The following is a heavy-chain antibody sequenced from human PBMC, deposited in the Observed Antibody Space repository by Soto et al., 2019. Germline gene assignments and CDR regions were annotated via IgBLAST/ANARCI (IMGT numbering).Heavy chain of an antibody. J-gene: IGHJ4*02. CDR2: IVVGSGNT. CDR3: ARDDSGFSGSHYIDYFNY. Sequence: ASVKVSCKASGFTFTNSAVQWVRQARGQRLEWIGWIVVGSGNTNYAQKFQERVTITRDTSAGTVYMQLSSLTSEDTAVYYCARDDSGFSGSHYIDYFNYWGQGALVTVSS. CDR1: GFTFTNSA. D-gene: IGHD1-26*01. V-gene: IGHV1-58*01.